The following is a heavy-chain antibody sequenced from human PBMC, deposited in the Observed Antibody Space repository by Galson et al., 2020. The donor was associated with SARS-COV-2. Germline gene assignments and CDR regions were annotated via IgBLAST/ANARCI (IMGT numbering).Heavy chain of an antibody. CDR2: TYYRAKWYN. CDR3: TRESAWGNGWCGGAP. V-gene: IGHV6-1*01. Sequence: SQTLSLTCAVSWDNVSNMTAGWNWIRQSPSRGLEWLGRTYYRAKWYNDYAATVKSRITIKPDTSKNQFSLQLTSVTSEDTAVYYCTRESAWGNGWCGGAPWGQGTLVTVAS. CDR1: WDNVSNMTAG. J-gene: IGHJ4*02. D-gene: IGHD6-19*01.